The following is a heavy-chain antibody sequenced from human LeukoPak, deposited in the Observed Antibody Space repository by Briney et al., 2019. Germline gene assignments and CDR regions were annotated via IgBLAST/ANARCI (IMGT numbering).Heavy chain of an antibody. CDR3: ARERGYSYGYGDY. V-gene: IGHV3-23*01. D-gene: IGHD5-18*01. CDR2: ISGSGDST. CDR1: GFTFXSXX. Sequence: GGAXXLSCXDSGFTFXSXXMSXVXEXXGXGXGWXSAISGSGDSTYYADSVKGRFTISRDNSKSTLYLQMNSLRAEDTAVYYCARERGYSYGYGDYWGQGTLVTVSS. J-gene: IGHJ4*02.